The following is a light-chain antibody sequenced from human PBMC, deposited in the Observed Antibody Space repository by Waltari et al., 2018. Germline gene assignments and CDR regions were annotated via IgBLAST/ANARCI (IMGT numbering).Light chain of an antibody. CDR2: KAS. Sequence: DIQMTQSPSTLSASVGDRVTLTCRASQSINSWLAWYQQKPGIAPQLLIYKASSLESGVPSRFSGSGSGKEFTLTISSLQPDDLATYYCQQYRTNPWTFGQGTKVEIE. J-gene: IGKJ1*01. CDR3: QQYRTNPWT. CDR1: QSINSW. V-gene: IGKV1-5*03.